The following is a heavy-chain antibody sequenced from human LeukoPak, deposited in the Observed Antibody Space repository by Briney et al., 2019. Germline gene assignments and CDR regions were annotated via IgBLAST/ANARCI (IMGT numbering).Heavy chain of an antibody. CDR3: AKIWGSSGWYEYSFDY. CDR1: GFTFSSYA. V-gene: IGHV3-30*02. J-gene: IGHJ4*02. Sequence: WGSLRLSCAASGFTFSSYAMSWVRQAPGKGLEWVTLIRYDGSNKYNADSVKGRFTIFRDNSKNTLYLQMNSLRAEDTAVYYCAKIWGSSGWYEYSFDYWGQGTLVTVSS. CDR2: IRYDGSNK. D-gene: IGHD6-19*01.